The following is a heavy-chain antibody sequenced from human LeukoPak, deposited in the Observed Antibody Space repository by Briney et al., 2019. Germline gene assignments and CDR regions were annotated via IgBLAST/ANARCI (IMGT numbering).Heavy chain of an antibody. CDR1: GFTFSSHW. V-gene: IGHV3-30*18. CDR2: ISYDGSNK. D-gene: IGHD6-13*01. Sequence: GGSLRLSCAASGFTFSSHWMTWIRQAPGKGLEWVAVISYDGSNKYYADSVKGRFTISRDNSKNTLYLQMNSLRAEDTAVYYCAKERPGIAAAVSWGQGTLVAVSS. CDR3: AKERPGIAAAVS. J-gene: IGHJ5*02.